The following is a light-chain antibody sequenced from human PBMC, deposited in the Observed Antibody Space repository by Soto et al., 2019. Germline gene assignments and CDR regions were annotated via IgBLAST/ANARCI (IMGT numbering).Light chain of an antibody. CDR3: QQYDSYWT. Sequence: DIQMTQSPSTLSASVGDRFTITCRASQTIINYLSWYQHKPGKAPKLLIYDASTLERGVPSRFSGSGSGTEFTLTISSLQADDSAAYYCQQYDSYWTFGQGTKVEIK. CDR2: DAS. V-gene: IGKV1-5*01. CDR1: QTIINY. J-gene: IGKJ1*01.